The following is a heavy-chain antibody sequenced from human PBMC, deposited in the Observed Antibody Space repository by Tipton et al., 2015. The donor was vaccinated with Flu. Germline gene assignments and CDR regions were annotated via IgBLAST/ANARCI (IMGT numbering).Heavy chain of an antibody. CDR2: IYYSGGT. CDR1: GGSIRSYY. V-gene: IGHV4-59*01. D-gene: IGHD4-11*01. J-gene: IGHJ4*02. CDR3: ASISGMTTGRSFDY. Sequence: TLSLTCTVSGGSIRSYYWSWIRQPPGKGLEWIGYIYYSGGTNYNPSLKSRVTISVDTSKNQFSLKLSSVTAADTAVYYCASISGMTTGRSFDYWGQGTLVTVSS.